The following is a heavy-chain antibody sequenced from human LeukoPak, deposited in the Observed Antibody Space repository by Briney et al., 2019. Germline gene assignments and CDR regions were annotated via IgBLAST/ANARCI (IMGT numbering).Heavy chain of an antibody. CDR2: ISSDGSNK. V-gene: IGHV3-30*04. CDR1: GFTFSSYA. D-gene: IGHD2-2*01. J-gene: IGHJ4*02. Sequence: PGGSLRLSCAASGFTFSSYAMHWFRQAPGKGLEGVAGISSDGSNKYYADSVKGRFTISRDNSKNTLYLQMNSLRAEDTAVYYCARDSVAPAVHSYFDYWGQGTLVTVSS. CDR3: ARDSVAPAVHSYFDY.